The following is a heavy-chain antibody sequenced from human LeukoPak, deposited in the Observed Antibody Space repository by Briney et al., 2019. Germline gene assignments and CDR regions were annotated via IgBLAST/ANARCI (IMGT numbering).Heavy chain of an antibody. CDR2: IIPIFGTA. CDR1: LETLSSYA. D-gene: IGHD2-21*02. V-gene: IGHV1-69*01. Sequence: SVKVSSKALLETLSSYAISWVRQAPGQGLEWMGGIIPIFGTANYAQKFQGRVTITADESTSTAYMELSSLRSEDTAVYYCARGGDGAWFDPWGQGTLVTVSS. CDR3: ARGGDGAWFDP. J-gene: IGHJ5*02.